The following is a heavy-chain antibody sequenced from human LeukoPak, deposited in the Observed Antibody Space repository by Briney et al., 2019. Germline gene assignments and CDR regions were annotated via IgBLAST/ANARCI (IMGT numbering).Heavy chain of an antibody. J-gene: IGHJ3*02. D-gene: IGHD1-26*01. CDR2: MNPNSGNT. Sequence: ASVKVSCKASGYTFTSYDINWVRQATGQGLEWMGWMNPNSGNTGYAQKFQGGVTITRNTSISTAYMELSSLRSEDTAVYYCARGSGSYYAFDIWGQGTMVTVSS. V-gene: IGHV1-8*03. CDR1: GYTFTSYD. CDR3: ARGSGSYYAFDI.